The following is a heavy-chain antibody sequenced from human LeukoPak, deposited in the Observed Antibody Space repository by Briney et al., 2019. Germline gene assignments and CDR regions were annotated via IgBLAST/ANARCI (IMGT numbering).Heavy chain of an antibody. V-gene: IGHV3-74*01. J-gene: IGHJ4*02. CDR2: INTDGRST. D-gene: IGHD2-2*01. CDR3: AKDKELYLWVLIDY. CDR1: GFTFSSYW. Sequence: GGSLRLSCAASGFTFSSYWMHWVRQAPGKGLVWVSRINTDGRSTSYADFVKGRFTISRDNAKKTLYLQMNSLRAEDTAVYYCAKDKELYLWVLIDYWGQGTLVTVSS.